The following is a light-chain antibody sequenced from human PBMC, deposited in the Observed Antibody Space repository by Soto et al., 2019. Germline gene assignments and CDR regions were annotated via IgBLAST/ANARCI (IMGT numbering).Light chain of an antibody. Sequence: EIVLTQSPATLSLSPGERATLSCRASQSVSNYLAWYQQKPGQAPRLLIYDASNTATGIPARFSGNGSGTDFTITISSLEPEDFAVYYCQQRSNRPPWTFGQGTKVEIK. J-gene: IGKJ1*01. CDR3: QQRSNRPPWT. V-gene: IGKV3-11*01. CDR2: DAS. CDR1: QSVSNY.